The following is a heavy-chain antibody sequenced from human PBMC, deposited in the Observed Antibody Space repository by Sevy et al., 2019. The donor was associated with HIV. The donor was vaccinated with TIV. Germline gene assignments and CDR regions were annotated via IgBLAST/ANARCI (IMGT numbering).Heavy chain of an antibody. CDR1: DDSINSYY. J-gene: IGHJ4*02. CDR3: ARGAVVIGTTATPVLDF. Sequence: SETLSLTCSVSDDSINSYYWGWIRQPPGKGLEWIGYIYNNIGSTSYNPSLTSRVTISVDTSKNQFSLKLTSVTAADTAVYYCARGAVVIGTTATPVLDFWGLGSLVTVSS. CDR2: IYNNIGST. V-gene: IGHV4-59*08. D-gene: IGHD2-2*01.